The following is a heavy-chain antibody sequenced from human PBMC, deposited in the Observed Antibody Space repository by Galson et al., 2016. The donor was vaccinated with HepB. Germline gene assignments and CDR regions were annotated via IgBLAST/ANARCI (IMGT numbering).Heavy chain of an antibody. CDR1: GFTFTNYN. V-gene: IGHV3-48*04. J-gene: IGHJ3*02. CDR2: IDSGSATI. D-gene: IGHD4-23*01. Sequence: SLRLSCAASGFTFTNYNMNWVRRAPGRRLEWVSYIDSGSATILYADSVKGRFTISRDNTKNTLYLQMNSLRADDTAVYYCVSPLHNDGNSGMAFDIWGQGTMVTVSS. CDR3: VSPLHNDGNSGMAFDI.